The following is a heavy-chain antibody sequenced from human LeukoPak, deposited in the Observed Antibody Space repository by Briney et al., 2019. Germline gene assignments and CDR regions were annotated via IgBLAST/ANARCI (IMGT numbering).Heavy chain of an antibody. J-gene: IGHJ4*02. D-gene: IGHD3-10*01. CDR1: GGSISSGSYY. Sequence: SETLSLTCTVSGGSISSGSYYWSWIRQPPGKGLEWIGEINHSGSTNYNPSLKSRVTISVDTSKNQFSLKLSSVTAADTAVYYCARGSYYGSGSYYGYRGQGTLVTVSS. V-gene: IGHV4-39*07. CDR3: ARGSYYGSGSYYGY. CDR2: INHSGST.